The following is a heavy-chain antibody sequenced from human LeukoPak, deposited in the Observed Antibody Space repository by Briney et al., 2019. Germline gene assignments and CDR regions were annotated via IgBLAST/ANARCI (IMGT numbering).Heavy chain of an antibody. CDR1: GYTFTGYY. V-gene: IGHV1-2*06. Sequence: ASVKVSCKASGYTFTGYYMHWVRQAPGQGLEWMGRINPNGGGTNYAQKFQGRVTMTTDTSISTAYMELSRLRSDDTAVYYCARVKYYYDTSGYPYYWGQGTLVTVSS. CDR2: INPNGGGT. J-gene: IGHJ4*02. CDR3: ARVKYYYDTSGYPYY. D-gene: IGHD3-22*01.